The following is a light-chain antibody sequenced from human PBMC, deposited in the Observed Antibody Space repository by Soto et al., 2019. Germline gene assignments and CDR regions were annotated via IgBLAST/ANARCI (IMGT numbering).Light chain of an antibody. Sequence: QSVLTQPPSASGTPGQRVTISCSGRSSNIGSNSVNWYQQLQGTAPKLLIYNDNKRPSGVPDRFSGSKSGTSASLAISGLQSEDEADYYCASWDDSRKGVIFGVGTKLTVL. CDR2: NDN. CDR1: SSNIGSNS. J-gene: IGLJ2*01. V-gene: IGLV1-44*01. CDR3: ASWDDSRKGVI.